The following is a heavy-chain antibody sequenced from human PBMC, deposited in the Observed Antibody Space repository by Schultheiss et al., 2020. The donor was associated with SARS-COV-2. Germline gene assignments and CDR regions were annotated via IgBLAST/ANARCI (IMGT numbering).Heavy chain of an antibody. D-gene: IGHD1-1*01. CDR1: GFTFSSYA. J-gene: IGHJ6*03. CDR3: ARARPPNEAYYYYYMDV. CDR2: ISYDGSNK. V-gene: IGHV3-30*04. Sequence: GGSLRLSCAASGFTFSSYAMSWVRQAPGKGLEWVAVISYDGSNKYYADSVKGRFTISRDNSKNTLYLQMNSLRAEDTAVYYCARARPPNEAYYYYYMDVWGKGTTVTVSS.